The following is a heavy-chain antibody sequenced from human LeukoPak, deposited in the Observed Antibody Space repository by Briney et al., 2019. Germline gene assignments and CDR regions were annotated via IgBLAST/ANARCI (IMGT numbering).Heavy chain of an antibody. V-gene: IGHV3-48*01. CDR1: GFTFSDYS. Sequence: GGSLRLSCAASGFTFSDYSMKWVRQAPGKGLEWLSYISGGSSTIHYADSVKGRFTISRDNAKNSLYLQMSSLRAGDTAVYYCVRDRVGSEDYWGQGTLVTVSS. D-gene: IGHD1-26*01. CDR3: VRDRVGSEDY. CDR2: ISGGSSTI. J-gene: IGHJ4*02.